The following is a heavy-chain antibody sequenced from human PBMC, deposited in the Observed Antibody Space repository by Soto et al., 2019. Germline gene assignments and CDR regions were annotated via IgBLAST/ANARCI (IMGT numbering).Heavy chain of an antibody. J-gene: IGHJ6*02. Sequence: QVQLVQSGVEVKKPGSSVKVSCKASGGTLNSYAIDWVRQAPGQGLEWMGGIIPIFGNTYYAQRLQGRVKLTADESPRVAYIDVSTLTSEDTPVYDCAGGVVTASDYNFYYYGMDVWGQGTTVIVSS. V-gene: IGHV1-69*12. D-gene: IGHD2-21*02. CDR1: GGTLNSYA. CDR2: IIPIFGNT. CDR3: AGGVVTASDYNFYYYGMDV.